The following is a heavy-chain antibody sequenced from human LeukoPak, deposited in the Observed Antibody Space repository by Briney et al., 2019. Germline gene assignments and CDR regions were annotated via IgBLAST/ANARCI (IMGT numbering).Heavy chain of an antibody. Sequence: ASVKVSCKASGYTFTSYYMHWVRQAPGQGLEWMGIINPSGGSTSYAQKFQGRVTMTRDTSTSTVYMELSNLRSEDTAVYYCARDRFTMVRGATPLYYWGQGTLVTVSS. CDR1: GYTFTSYY. CDR3: ARDRFTMVRGATPLYY. D-gene: IGHD3-10*01. CDR2: INPSGGST. V-gene: IGHV1-46*01. J-gene: IGHJ4*02.